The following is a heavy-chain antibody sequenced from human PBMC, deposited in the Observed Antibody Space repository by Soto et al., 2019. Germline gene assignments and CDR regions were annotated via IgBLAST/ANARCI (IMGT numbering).Heavy chain of an antibody. J-gene: IGHJ4*02. Sequence: PSETLSLTCTVFGDSISSYYWTWIRQPPGKRLEYIGCFYDSGSTNYNPSLKSRVTISVDISKNQFSLTVNSVTAADTAVYYCGSTKRWLVFDSWGQGALVTVS. CDR2: FYDSGST. CDR1: GDSISSYY. D-gene: IGHD6-19*01. CDR3: GSTKRWLVFDS. V-gene: IGHV4-59*01.